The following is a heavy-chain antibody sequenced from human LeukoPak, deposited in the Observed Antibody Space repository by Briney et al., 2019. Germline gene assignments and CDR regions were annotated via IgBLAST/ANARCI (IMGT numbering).Heavy chain of an antibody. CDR3: ARLAYCSSTSCYFDY. CDR1: GGSISSGLYY. Sequence: SETLSLTCSVSGGSISSGLYYWGWVRQPPGKGLEWIASLHYSGSTDYNPTLKSRVTISEDTSKNQFFLRLRFVTAADTAVYSCARLAYCSSTSCYFDYWGQGILVTVSS. CDR2: LHYSGST. V-gene: IGHV4-39*01. J-gene: IGHJ4*02. D-gene: IGHD2-2*01.